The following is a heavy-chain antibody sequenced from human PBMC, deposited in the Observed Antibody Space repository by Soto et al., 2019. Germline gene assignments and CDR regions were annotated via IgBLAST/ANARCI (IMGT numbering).Heavy chain of an antibody. Sequence: GASVKVSCKASGYTFTSYYMHWVRQAPGQGLEWTGIINPSGGSTSYAQKFQGRVTMTRDTSTSTVYMELSSLRSADTAVYYWARASIAVAGTSNTLDYWGQGTLVTVSS. D-gene: IGHD6-19*01. CDR2: INPSGGST. J-gene: IGHJ4*02. CDR1: GYTFTSYY. CDR3: ARASIAVAGTSNTLDY. V-gene: IGHV1-46*01.